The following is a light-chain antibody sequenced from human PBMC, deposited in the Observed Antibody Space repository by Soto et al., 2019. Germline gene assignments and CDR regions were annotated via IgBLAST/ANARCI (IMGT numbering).Light chain of an antibody. CDR1: QCISSY. CDR3: QQYSVWPPVLT. CDR2: AAS. J-gene: IGKJ4*01. V-gene: IGKV1-8*01. Sequence: AIRMTQSPSSFSASTGDRVTITCRASQCISSYLAWYQQKPGKAPKLLIYAASTLQSGVPSRFSGSGSGTDFTLTISCLQSDDFATYYCQQYSVWPPVLTFGGGTKVDIK.